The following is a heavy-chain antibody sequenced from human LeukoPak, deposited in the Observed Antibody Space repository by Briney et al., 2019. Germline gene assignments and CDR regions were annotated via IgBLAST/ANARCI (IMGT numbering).Heavy chain of an antibody. D-gene: IGHD2-15*01. CDR1: GFTFSSYW. J-gene: IGHJ5*02. V-gene: IGHV3-74*01. Sequence: GGSLRLSCAASGFTFSSYWMHWVRQAPGKGLVWVSRINSDGSSTSYAGSVKGRFTISRDNAKNTLYLQMNSLRVEDTAVYYCVSSYCSGGSCYSASGSWGQGTLVTVSS. CDR3: VSSYCSGGSCYSASGS. CDR2: INSDGSST.